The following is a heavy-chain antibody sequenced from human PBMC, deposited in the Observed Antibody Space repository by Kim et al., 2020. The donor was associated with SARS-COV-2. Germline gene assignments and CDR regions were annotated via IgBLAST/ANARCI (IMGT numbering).Heavy chain of an antibody. CDR3: ARERGSDSTTFSFSHYF. Sequence: GESLKISCQSSGYSFTTHWIGWVRQMPGKGLEWMGIIYPGGSQTKYSPSFEGQVTIPVDKSTNTAYLQWRRLKASDTAIYYFARERGSDSTTFSFSHYF. CDR2: IYPGGSQT. CDR1: GYSFTTHW. D-gene: IGHD1-26*01. V-gene: IGHV5-51*01. J-gene: IGHJ4*01.